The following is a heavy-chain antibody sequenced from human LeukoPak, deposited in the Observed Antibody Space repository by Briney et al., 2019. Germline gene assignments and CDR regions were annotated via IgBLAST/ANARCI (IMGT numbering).Heavy chain of an antibody. CDR3: ARDHGGYSSSWYSDY. CDR2: ISAYNGNT. J-gene: IGHJ4*02. D-gene: IGHD6-13*01. CDR1: GYTFTSYG. V-gene: IGHV1-18*01. Sequence: ASVTVSCKASGYTFTSYGISWVRQAPGQGLEWMGWISAYNGNTNYAQKLQGRVTMTTDTSTSTAYMELRSLRSDDTAVYYCARDHGGYSSSWYSDYWGQGTLVTVSS.